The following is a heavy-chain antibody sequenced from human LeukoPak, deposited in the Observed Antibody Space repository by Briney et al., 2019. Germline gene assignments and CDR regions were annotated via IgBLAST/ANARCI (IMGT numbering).Heavy chain of an antibody. J-gene: IGHJ4*02. CDR3: ARQDIKQWLGTYYFDY. Sequence: SETLSLTCTVSGGSISSSSYYWGWIRQPPCKGLEWIGSIYYSGSAYYNPSLKSRVTISVDTSKNQFSLKLSSVTAADTAVYYCARQDIKQWLGTYYFDYWGQGTLVTVSS. D-gene: IGHD6-19*01. CDR1: GGSISSSSYY. V-gene: IGHV4-39*01. CDR2: IYYSGSA.